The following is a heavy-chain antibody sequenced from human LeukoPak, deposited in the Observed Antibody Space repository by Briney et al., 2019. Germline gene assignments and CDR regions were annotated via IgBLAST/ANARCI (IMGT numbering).Heavy chain of an antibody. V-gene: IGHV3-7*01. CDR2: IKQDGSEK. Sequence: GGSLRLSCAASRITLSVYWMSWVRQAPGKGLEWVANIKQDGSEKHYRDSVQGRFTISRDNAKNSLYLQMNSLRAEDTAVYYCARSGSGYFDYWGQGSLVTVSS. CDR3: ARSGSGYFDY. J-gene: IGHJ4*02. CDR1: RITLSVYW.